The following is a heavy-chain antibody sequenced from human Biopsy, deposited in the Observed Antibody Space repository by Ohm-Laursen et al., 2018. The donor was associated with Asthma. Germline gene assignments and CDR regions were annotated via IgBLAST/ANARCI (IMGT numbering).Heavy chain of an antibody. CDR2: ISPIFGSS. V-gene: IGHV1-69*06. J-gene: IGHJ6*02. CDR3: ARPSPNRDILYYDYHMDV. Sequence: SPKASGGMRGNYVISSVRQLAGLGIVWMVGISPIFGSSNYAQRFHGRVTITADIFTRTVYMELSGLRFDDTAIYYCARPSPNRDILYYDYHMDVWGQGTTVIVSS. CDR1: GGMRGNYV. D-gene: IGHD3-3*02.